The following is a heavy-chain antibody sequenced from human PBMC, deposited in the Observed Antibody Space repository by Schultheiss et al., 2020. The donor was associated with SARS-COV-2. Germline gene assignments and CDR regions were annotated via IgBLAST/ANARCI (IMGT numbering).Heavy chain of an antibody. V-gene: IGHV3-74*01. D-gene: IGHD4-17*01. CDR1: GFTFSSYW. Sequence: GESLKISCAASGFTFSSYWMHWVRQAPGKGLVWVSRINSDGSSTSYADSVKGRFTISRDNAKNTLYLQMNSLRAEDTAVYYCARDSDYGDYVIDYWGQGTLVTVSS. CDR3: ARDSDYGDYVIDY. J-gene: IGHJ4*02. CDR2: INSDGSST.